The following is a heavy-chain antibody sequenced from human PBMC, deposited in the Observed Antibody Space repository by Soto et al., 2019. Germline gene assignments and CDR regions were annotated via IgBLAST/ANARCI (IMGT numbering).Heavy chain of an antibody. Sequence: VRSKRLSCAAAGVTCSSFSRYWVRQTPGKGLEWVSSISSSSSYIYYADSVKGRFTISRDNAKNSLYLQMNSLRAEDTVLYYCARYVEGASYYFDYWGQGTLVTVSS. V-gene: IGHV3-21*01. J-gene: IGHJ4*02. CDR1: GVTCSSFS. CDR2: ISSSSSYI. D-gene: IGHD1-26*01. CDR3: ARYVEGASYYFDY.